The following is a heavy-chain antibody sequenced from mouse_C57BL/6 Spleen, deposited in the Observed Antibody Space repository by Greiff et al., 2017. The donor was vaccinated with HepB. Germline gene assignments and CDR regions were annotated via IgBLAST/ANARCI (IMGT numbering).Heavy chain of an antibody. Sequence: EVQVVESGGGLVQPGGSMKLSCAASGFTFSDAWMDWVRQSPEKGLEWVAEIRNKANNHATYYAESVKGRFTISRDASKSSVYLQMNSLRAEDTGIYYCTGGRYGYDDAMDYWGQGTSVTVSS. CDR2: IRNKANNHAT. CDR3: TGGRYGYDDAMDY. D-gene: IGHD2-2*01. J-gene: IGHJ4*01. V-gene: IGHV6-6*01. CDR1: GFTFSDAW.